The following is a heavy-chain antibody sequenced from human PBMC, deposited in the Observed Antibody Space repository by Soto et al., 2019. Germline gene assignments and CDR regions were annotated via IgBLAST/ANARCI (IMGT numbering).Heavy chain of an antibody. CDR2: ISYSGIT. D-gene: IGHD3-22*01. Sequence: PSETLSLTCTVSGGSISSVGYYWNWIRQHPGKDLEWVGYISYSGITHHNPSLKSRVTLSIDKSNNQFSLTLTSVTAADTAVYFCARTGKFYYYDTTGLPFDPWGPGILVTVSS. V-gene: IGHV4-31*03. J-gene: IGHJ5*02. CDR3: ARTGKFYYYDTTGLPFDP. CDR1: GGSISSVGYY.